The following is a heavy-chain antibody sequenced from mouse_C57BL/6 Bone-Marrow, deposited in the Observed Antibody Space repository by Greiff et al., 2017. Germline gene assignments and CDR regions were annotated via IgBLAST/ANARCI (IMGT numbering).Heavy chain of an antibody. CDR1: GYTFTSYD. V-gene: IGHV1-85*01. Sequence: QVKLKESGPELVKPGASVKLSCKASGYTFTSYDINWVKQRPGQGLEWIGWIYPRDGSTKYNEKFKGKATLTVDTSSSTAYMELHSLTSEDSAVYFCASYYYAMDYWGQGTSVTVSS. CDR3: ASYYYAMDY. J-gene: IGHJ4*01. CDR2: IYPRDGST.